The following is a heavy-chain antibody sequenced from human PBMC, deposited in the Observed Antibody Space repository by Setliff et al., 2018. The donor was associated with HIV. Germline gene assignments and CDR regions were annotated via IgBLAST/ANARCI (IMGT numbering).Heavy chain of an antibody. D-gene: IGHD1-1*01. V-gene: IGHV4-39*07. CDR2: IYYSGST. J-gene: IGHJ3*02. Sequence: PSETLSLTCTVSGGSISSSSYYWGWIRQPPGKGLEWIGNIYYSGSTYYNPSLKSRVTISEDTSKNQFSLKVSSVTAADTAVYYCARTKYDPSDAFDIWGPGTMVTVSS. CDR3: ARTKYDPSDAFDI. CDR1: GGSISSSSYY.